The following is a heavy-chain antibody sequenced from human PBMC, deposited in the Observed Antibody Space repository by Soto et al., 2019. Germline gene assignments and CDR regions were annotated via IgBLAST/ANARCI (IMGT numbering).Heavy chain of an antibody. CDR1: GFTFSSYS. D-gene: IGHD3-16*02. J-gene: IGHJ4*02. V-gene: IGHV3-48*01. CDR2: ISSSSSTI. Sequence: GGSLRLSCAASGFTFSSYSMNWVRQAPGKGLEWVSYISSSSSTIYYADSVKGRFTISRDNAKNSLYLQMNSLRAEDTAVYYCASSDDYVWGSYPPRYFDYWGQGTLVTVSS. CDR3: ASSDDYVWGSYPPRYFDY.